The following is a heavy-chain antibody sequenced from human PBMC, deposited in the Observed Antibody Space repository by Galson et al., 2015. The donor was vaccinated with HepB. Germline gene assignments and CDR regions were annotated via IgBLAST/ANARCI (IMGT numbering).Heavy chain of an antibody. CDR3: TTHKRITMIAVVTGIDV. CDR2: IKSKSDGGTI. V-gene: IGHV3-15*01. J-gene: IGHJ6*02. Sequence: SLRLSCAASGFSFTNAWMSWVRQAPGKGLEWVARIKSKSDGGTIDYAAPVIGRFTISRDDSKNTLYLQMNSLKTEDTAVYYCTTHKRITMIAVVTGIDVWGQGTMVTVSS. CDR1: GFSFTNAW. D-gene: IGHD3-22*01.